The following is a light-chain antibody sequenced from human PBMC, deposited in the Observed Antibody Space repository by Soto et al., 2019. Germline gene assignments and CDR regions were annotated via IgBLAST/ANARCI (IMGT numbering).Light chain of an antibody. CDR2: GAS. CDR3: QQYNNWPPDT. V-gene: IGKV3-15*01. CDR1: QSVSSN. Sequence: EIVMTQSPATLSVSPGERATLSCRASQSVSSNLAWYQQKPGQAPRLLIYGASTRATGIPARFGGSGSGTEFTLTISSLQSEGFAVYYCQQYNNWPPDTCGHWTKLEI. J-gene: IGKJ2*01.